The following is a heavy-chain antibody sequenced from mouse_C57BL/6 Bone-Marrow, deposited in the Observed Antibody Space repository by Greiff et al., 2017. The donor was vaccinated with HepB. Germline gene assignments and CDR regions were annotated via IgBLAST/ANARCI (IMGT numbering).Heavy chain of an antibody. J-gene: IGHJ3*01. CDR1: GFTFSNYW. D-gene: IGHD3-2*02. CDR3: TGQLRPPFAY. V-gene: IGHV6-3*01. Sequence: EVMLVESGGGLVQPGGSMKLSCVASGFTFSNYWMNWVRQSPEKGLEWVAQIRLKSDNYATHYAESVKGRFTISRDDSKSSVYLQMNNLRAEDTGIYYGTGQLRPPFAYWGQGTLVTVSA. CDR2: IRLKSDNYAT.